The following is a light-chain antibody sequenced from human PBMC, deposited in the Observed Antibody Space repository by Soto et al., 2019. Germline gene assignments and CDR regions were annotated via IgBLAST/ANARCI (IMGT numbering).Light chain of an antibody. J-gene: IGKJ4*01. V-gene: IGKV3-11*01. CDR1: QSVRGY. CDR2: DAS. CDR3: QQRSDWPLT. Sequence: EIVLTQSPATLSLSPGERATLSCRASQSVRGYVAWYQQKPGQAPRLLIYDASFRVTSLPARFSGSGSGTDFSRTISSLGPEDFAVYYCQQRSDWPLTFGGGTKVEIK.